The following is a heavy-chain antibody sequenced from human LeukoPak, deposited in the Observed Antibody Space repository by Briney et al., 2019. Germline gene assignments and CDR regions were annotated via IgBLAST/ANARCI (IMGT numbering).Heavy chain of an antibody. D-gene: IGHD3-22*01. V-gene: IGHV4-59*01. CDR1: GGSISSYY. J-gene: IGHJ5*02. Sequence: PSETLSLTCTVSGGSISSYYWSWIRQPPGKGLEWIGYIYYSGSTNYNPSLKSRVTISVDTSKNQFSLKLSSVTAADTAVYYCARVGLNYYDSSDKGNWFDPWGQGTLVTVSS. CDR2: IYYSGST. CDR3: ARVGLNYYDSSDKGNWFDP.